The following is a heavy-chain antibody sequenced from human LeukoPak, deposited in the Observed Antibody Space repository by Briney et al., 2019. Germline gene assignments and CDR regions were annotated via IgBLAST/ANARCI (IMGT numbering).Heavy chain of an antibody. J-gene: IGHJ4*02. CDR1: GYTFTGYY. D-gene: IGHD2-21*02. Sequence: SVKVSCKASGYTFTGYYMHWVRQAPGQGLEWMRGIIPIFGTANYAQKFQGRVTITADESTSTAYMELSSLRSEDTAVYYCARGAYCGGDCYSPNFDYWGQGTLVTVSS. CDR2: IIPIFGTA. CDR3: ARGAYCGGDCYSPNFDY. V-gene: IGHV1-69*13.